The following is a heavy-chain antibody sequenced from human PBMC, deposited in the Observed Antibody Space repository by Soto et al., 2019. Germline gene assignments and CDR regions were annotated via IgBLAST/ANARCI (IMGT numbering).Heavy chain of an antibody. CDR2: ISSTSSNT. CDR3: ARVGRRGWYREQFDY. V-gene: IGHV3-11*05. CDR1: GFTFSDYY. J-gene: IGHJ4*02. Sequence: QVQLVESGGGLVKPGGSLRLSCAASGFTFSDYYLTWIRQAPGKGLEWVSYISSTSSNTDYADSVKGRFTISRDNAKKSLYLQMNSLRAEDTAVYYCARVGRRGWYREQFDYWGQGTLVTVSS. D-gene: IGHD6-19*01.